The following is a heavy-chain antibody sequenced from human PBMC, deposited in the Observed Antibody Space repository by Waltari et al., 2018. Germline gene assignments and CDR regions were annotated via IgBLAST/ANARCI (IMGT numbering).Heavy chain of an antibody. D-gene: IGHD5-12*01. CDR1: GYILSELS. V-gene: IGHV1-24*01. Sequence: QVQLVQSGAEVKKPGASVKVSCKVSGYILSELSMHWVRQAPGKGLDWMGGLDPEDGETVSAQKLQGRVTMTEDTSTETGYMELSSLRSEDTAVYYCATGYDSPGSSTTGAFDLWGQGTMVTVSS. CDR2: LDPEDGET. J-gene: IGHJ3*01. CDR3: ATGYDSPGSSTTGAFDL.